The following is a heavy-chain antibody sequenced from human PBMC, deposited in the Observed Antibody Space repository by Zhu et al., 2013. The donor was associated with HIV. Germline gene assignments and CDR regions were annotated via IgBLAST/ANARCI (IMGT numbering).Heavy chain of an antibody. CDR3: ARDGEEYNMDNWFDF. V-gene: IGHV1-69*01. CDR1: GGTFSSYA. CDR2: IMPVFGTV. D-gene: IGHD3-10*01. Sequence: QVQLVQSGAEVKKPGSSVKVSCKASGGTFSSYAISWVRQAPGQGLEWMGGIMPVFGTVNYAQTFEDRVTITADELRSTAYLELRSLRSDDTAVYFCARDGEEYNMDNWFDFWGQGTLVTVS. J-gene: IGHJ5*01.